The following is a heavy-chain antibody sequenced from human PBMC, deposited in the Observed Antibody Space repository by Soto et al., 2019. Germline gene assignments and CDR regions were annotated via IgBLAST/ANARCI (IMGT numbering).Heavy chain of an antibody. CDR1: GATFSTYA. D-gene: IGHD5-18*01. CDR3: ASVDTAMDTTGGFDY. Sequence: SVKFSSKASGATFSTYAISWVRQAPGQGLEWMGGLRPIYGTANYAQKVQGRVRITADESTSTAYMELSSLSSDDTAVYYCASVDTAMDTTGGFDYWGQGTLVTVS. V-gene: IGHV1-69*13. J-gene: IGHJ4*02. CDR2: LRPIYGTA.